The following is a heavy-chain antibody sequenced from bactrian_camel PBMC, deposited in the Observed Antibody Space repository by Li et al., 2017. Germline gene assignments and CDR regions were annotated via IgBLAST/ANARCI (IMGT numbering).Heavy chain of an antibody. CDR2: INRRGTI. Sequence: HVQLVESGGGSVPTGGSLKLTCVLSGPTYDNYCMGWFRQAPGKEREGVAVINRRGTIRYADFVTGRFTISKVNAEKTLYLQMNNLNAEDTATYYCAAQYTGISGCYATSLAPAAFDYWGQGTQVTVS. D-gene: IGHD1*01. CDR1: GPTYDNYC. J-gene: IGHJ4*01. CDR3: AAQYTGISGCYATSLAPAAFDY. V-gene: IGHV3S55*01.